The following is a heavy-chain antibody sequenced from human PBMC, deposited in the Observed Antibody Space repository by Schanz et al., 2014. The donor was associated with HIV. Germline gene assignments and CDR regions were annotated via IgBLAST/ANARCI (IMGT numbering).Heavy chain of an antibody. D-gene: IGHD1-26*01. J-gene: IGHJ4*02. CDR3: ARGVVGATTDVFDY. CDR2: ISAYNGKT. V-gene: IGHV1-18*01. CDR1: GYIFTSNG. Sequence: QVQLVQSGAAVKKPGASVRVSCKASGYIFTSNGISWVRQAPGQGLEWMGWISAYNGKTNYARKVQGRVTMTTDTSTSTVYMELRSLRSDDTALYYCARGVVGATTDVFDYWGQGTLVTVSS.